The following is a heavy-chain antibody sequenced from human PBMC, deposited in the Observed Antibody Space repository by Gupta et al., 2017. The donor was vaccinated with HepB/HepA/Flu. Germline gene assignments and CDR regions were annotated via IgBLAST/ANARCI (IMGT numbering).Heavy chain of an antibody. CDR1: GGSFSGYY. V-gene: IGHV4-34*01. CDR2: INHSGST. Sequence: QVQLQQWGAGLLKPSETLSLTCAVYGGSFSGYYWSWIRQPPGKGLEWIGEINHSGSTNYNPSLKSRVTISVDTSKNQFSLKLSSVTAADTAVYYCARGGGSSSSTNYYGMDVWGQGTTVTVSS. CDR3: ARGGGSSSSTNYYGMDV. D-gene: IGHD2-2*01. J-gene: IGHJ6*02.